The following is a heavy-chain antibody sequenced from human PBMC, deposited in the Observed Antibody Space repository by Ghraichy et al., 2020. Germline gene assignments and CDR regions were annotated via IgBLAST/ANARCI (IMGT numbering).Heavy chain of an antibody. CDR2: IIPIFGTA. J-gene: IGHJ6*02. V-gene: IGHV1-69*13. CDR1: GGTFSSYA. Sequence: VKVSCKASGGTFSSYAISWVRQAPGHGLEWMGGIIPIFGTANYAQKFQGRVTITADESTSTAYMELSSLRSEDTAVYYCARKVDTAMVTTYYYYGMDVWGQGTTVTVAS. D-gene: IGHD5-18*01. CDR3: ARKVDTAMVTTYYYYGMDV.